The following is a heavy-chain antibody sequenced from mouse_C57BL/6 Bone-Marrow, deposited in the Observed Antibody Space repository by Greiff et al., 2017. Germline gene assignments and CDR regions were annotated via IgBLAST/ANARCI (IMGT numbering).Heavy chain of an antibody. Sequence: QVQLKQSGAELVKPGASVKMSCKASGYTFTSYWLTWVKQRPGQGLEWIGDIYPGSGSTNYNEKFKSKATLTVDTSSSTAYMQLSSLTSEDSAVYYCAYDPSYWYFDVWGTGTTVTVSS. CDR3: AYDPSYWYFDV. J-gene: IGHJ1*03. CDR1: GYTFTSYW. D-gene: IGHD2-3*01. CDR2: IYPGSGST. V-gene: IGHV1-55*01.